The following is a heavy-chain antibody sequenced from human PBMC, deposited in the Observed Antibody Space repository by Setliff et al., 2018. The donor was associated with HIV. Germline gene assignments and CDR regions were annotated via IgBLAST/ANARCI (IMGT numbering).Heavy chain of an antibody. CDR1: GDSIDSFSYY. CDR2: IYHSGST. Sequence: KTSETLSLTCAVSGDSIDSFSYYWGWIRQTPGKELEWIGNIYHSGSTNYNPSLKSRAAISVDRSKRHFFLKLRSVTAADTAVYYCARQWAERVMDVWGNGTTVTVSS. J-gene: IGHJ6*03. D-gene: IGHD1-26*01. CDR3: ARQWAERVMDV. V-gene: IGHV4-39*01.